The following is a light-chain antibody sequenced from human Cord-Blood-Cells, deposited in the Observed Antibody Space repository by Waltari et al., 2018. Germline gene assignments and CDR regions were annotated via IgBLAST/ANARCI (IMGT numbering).Light chain of an antibody. CDR2: AAS. J-gene: IGKJ2*01. CDR1: QRISSY. CDR3: QQRYSTPYT. Sequence: DIQMPQSPSSLSASVCDRVTTTHRASQRISSYVNWDQQKPGKAPKLLLYAASSLQSGVPSMFSRSGSGTEFTLPSSSLQPEEFATYYCQQRYSTPYTFGQGTTLEIK. V-gene: IGKV1-39*01.